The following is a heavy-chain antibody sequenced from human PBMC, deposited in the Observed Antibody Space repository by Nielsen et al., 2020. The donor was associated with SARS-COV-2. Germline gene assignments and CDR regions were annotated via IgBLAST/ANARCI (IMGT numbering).Heavy chain of an antibody. V-gene: IGHV1-3*01. CDR2: INAGNGNT. CDR3: ARAFSPNYYGSGSYLVFWV. J-gene: IGHJ4*02. D-gene: IGHD3-10*01. Sequence: ASVKVSCKASGYTFTSYAMHWVRQAPGQRLEWMGWINAGNGNTKYSQKFQGRVTITADESTSTAYMELSSLRSEDTAVYYCARAFSPNYYGSGSYLVFWVWGQGTLVTVSS. CDR1: GYTFTSYA.